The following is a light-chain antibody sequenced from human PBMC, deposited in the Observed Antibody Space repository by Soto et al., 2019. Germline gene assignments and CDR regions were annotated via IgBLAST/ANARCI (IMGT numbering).Light chain of an antibody. V-gene: IGKV3-20*01. J-gene: IGKJ1*01. CDR1: QNVSSSY. CDR3: QQYGSSPWT. CDR2: GAS. Sequence: EVVLTQSPATLSLSPGESATLSCRASQNVSSSYLAWYQQKPGQAPRLLIYGASSRATGIPDRFSGSGSGTDFTLTISRLEPEDFAVYYCQQYGSSPWTFGQGTKVDIK.